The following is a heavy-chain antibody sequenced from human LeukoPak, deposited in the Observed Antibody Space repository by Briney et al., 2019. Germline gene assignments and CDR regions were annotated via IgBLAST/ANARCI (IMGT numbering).Heavy chain of an antibody. CDR1: GGTFSSYA. J-gene: IGHJ4*02. Sequence: GASVKVSCKASGGTFSSYAISWVRQAPGQGLEWMGRIIPIFGTANYAQKFQGRVTITTDESTSTAYMELSSLRSEDPAVYYCARARTYYDSSGYPFDYWSQGTLATVSS. V-gene: IGHV1-69*05. D-gene: IGHD3-22*01. CDR2: IIPIFGTA. CDR3: ARARTYYDSSGYPFDY.